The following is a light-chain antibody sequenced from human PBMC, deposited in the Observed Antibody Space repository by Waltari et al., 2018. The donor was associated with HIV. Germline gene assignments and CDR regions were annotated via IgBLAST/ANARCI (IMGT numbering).Light chain of an antibody. J-gene: IGKJ1*01. CDR1: RDIKND. V-gene: IGKV1-6*01. Sequence: ALQLTQSPSSLSASVRQSVTITFRSGRDIKNDLGGYQQRTGGPPRLLMFAASTFPSGGSSRFSGRGSGTEFTLNISSLQHEDFATYYCFPKYVYPRTFGQGTRVE. CDR2: AAS. CDR3: FPKYVYPRT.